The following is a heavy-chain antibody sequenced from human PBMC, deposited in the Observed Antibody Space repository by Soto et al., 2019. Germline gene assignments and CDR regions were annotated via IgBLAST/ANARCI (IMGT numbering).Heavy chain of an antibody. J-gene: IGHJ6*02. CDR3: ARPTRPVTTQSLGLVGYYYGMDV. Sequence: AAVRVSCKACGGTFSSYAISWVRQAPGQGLEWMGGIIPIFGTANYAQKFQGRVTITADESTSTAYMELSSLRSEDTAVYYCARPTRPVTTQSLGLVGYYYGMDVWGQGTTVTVSS. CDR1: GGTFSSYA. CDR2: IIPIFGTA. D-gene: IGHD4-17*01. V-gene: IGHV1-69*13.